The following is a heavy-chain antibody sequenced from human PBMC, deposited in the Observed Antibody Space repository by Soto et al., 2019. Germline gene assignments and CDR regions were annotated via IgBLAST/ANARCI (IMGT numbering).Heavy chain of an antibody. CDR1: GFIFSSFS. V-gene: IGHV3-7*01. CDR2: INEDGSET. CDR3: AKGGRQWLVTSDFNY. Sequence: PGGSLRLSCAASGFIFSSFSLGWVRQAPGKGLEWVATINEDGSETHYVDFVKGRFAVSRDSSKNTVSLEMTSLRAEDTAVYYCAKGGRQWLVTSDFNYWCQGA. J-gene: IGHJ4*02. D-gene: IGHD6-19*01.